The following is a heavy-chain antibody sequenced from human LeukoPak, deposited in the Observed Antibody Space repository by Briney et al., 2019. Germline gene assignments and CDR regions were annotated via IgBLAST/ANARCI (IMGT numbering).Heavy chain of an antibody. Sequence: GGSLRLSCAASGFSFSSYWMHWVRQGPGKGLVWVSRINSDGSSTSYADSVKGRFTISRDNAKNTLYLQMNSLRAEDTAVYYCARRYYYDRSGYDAFDIWGQGTMVTVSS. CDR2: INSDGSST. CDR3: ARRYYYDRSGYDAFDI. CDR1: GFSFSSYW. D-gene: IGHD3-22*01. V-gene: IGHV3-74*01. J-gene: IGHJ3*02.